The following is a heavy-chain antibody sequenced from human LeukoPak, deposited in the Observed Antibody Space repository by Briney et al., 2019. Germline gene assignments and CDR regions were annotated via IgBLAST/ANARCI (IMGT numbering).Heavy chain of an antibody. D-gene: IGHD2-2*01. CDR1: GFTFSSYA. Sequence: PGGSLRLSCAASGFTFSSYAMSWVRQAPGKGVEWVSAISGSGGSTYYADSVKGRFTISRDNSKNTLYLQMNSLRAEDTAVYYCAKDGCSSTSCHFDYWGQGTLVTVSS. CDR2: ISGSGGST. V-gene: IGHV3-23*01. J-gene: IGHJ4*02. CDR3: AKDGCSSTSCHFDY.